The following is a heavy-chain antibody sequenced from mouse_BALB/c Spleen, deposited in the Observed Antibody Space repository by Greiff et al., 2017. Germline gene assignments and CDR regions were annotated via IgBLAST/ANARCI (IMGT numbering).Heavy chain of an antibody. J-gene: IGHJ2*01. CDR1: GFSLTSYG. Sequence: VQLQESGPGLVAPSQSLSITCTVSGFSLTSYGVHWVRQPPGKGLEWLGVIWAGGSTNYNSALMSRLSISKDNSKSQVFLKMNSLQTDDTAMYYCARPHYGSSYDVDYWGQGTTLTVSS. V-gene: IGHV2-9*02. CDR2: IWAGGST. D-gene: IGHD1-1*01. CDR3: ARPHYGSSYDVDY.